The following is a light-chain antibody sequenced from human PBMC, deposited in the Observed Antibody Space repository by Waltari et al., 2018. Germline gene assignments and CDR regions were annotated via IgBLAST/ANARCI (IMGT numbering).Light chain of an antibody. CDR1: QTVDTY. CDR2: DTS. J-gene: IGKJ4*02. V-gene: IGKV3-11*01. CDR3: QQRRRWPLT. Sequence: EIVLTQSPATLSLSPGARATLSCRASQTVDTYLAWYQQRPRQAPRLLIYDTSNRSTGIPDRVIGSGAETDFTLTISSLEPEDVAVYYCQQRRRWPLTFGGGSKVEI.